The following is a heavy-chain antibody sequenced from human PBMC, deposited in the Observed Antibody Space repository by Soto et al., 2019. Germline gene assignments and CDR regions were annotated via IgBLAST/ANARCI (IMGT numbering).Heavy chain of an antibody. J-gene: IGHJ4*02. CDR1: GFTFDDYA. D-gene: IGHD6-19*01. CDR2: ISWNSGSI. V-gene: IGHV3-9*01. Sequence: GGSLRLSCAASGFTFDDYAMHWVRQAPGKGLEWVSGISWNSGSIGYADSVKGRFTISRDNSKNTLYLQMNSLRAEDTAVYYCARPLSSGWQPYYFDYWGQGTLVTVSS. CDR3: ARPLSSGWQPYYFDY.